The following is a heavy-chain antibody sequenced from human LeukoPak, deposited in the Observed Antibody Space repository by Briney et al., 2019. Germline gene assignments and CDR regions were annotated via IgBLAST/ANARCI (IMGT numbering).Heavy chain of an antibody. CDR1: AFSLTTTGAG. V-gene: IGHV2-5*01. CDR3: AHTYATGGNYYSRFDS. D-gene: IGHD3-22*01. Sequence: SGPTLLNPTHTLTLTCTFSAFSLTTTGAGVGWIRQPPGKALEWLTLIYCNDHKPYTPALTRPLTITKDTSKNQVVLTMSNMERVDTATYYCAHTYATGGNYYSRFDSWGQGILVPVPS. CDR2: IYCNDHK. J-gene: IGHJ4*02.